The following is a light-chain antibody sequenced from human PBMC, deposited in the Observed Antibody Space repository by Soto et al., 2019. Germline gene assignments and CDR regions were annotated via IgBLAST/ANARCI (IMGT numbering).Light chain of an antibody. Sequence: SYELTQPPSVSVSPGQTARITCSGDALPKQYAYWFQQKPGQAPVMVIYKDSERPSGIPERFSSSSSGTTVTLTISGVQAEDEADYYCQSTDSSGTYPVFGTGTKLTVL. CDR3: QSTDSSGTYPV. CDR2: KDS. CDR1: ALPKQY. V-gene: IGLV3-25*03. J-gene: IGLJ1*01.